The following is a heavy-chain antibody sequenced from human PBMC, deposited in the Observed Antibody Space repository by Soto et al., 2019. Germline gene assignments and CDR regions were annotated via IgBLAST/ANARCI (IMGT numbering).Heavy chain of an antibody. Sequence: SETLSLTCTVSGGSISSYYWSWIRQHPGKGLEWIGYIYYSGSTNYNPSLKSRVTISVDTSKNQFSLKLSSVTAADTAVYYCAREREGGGPYYCYGMDVWGQGTTVTVSS. CDR1: GGSISSYY. J-gene: IGHJ6*02. CDR3: AREREGGGPYYCYGMDV. CDR2: IYYSGST. V-gene: IGHV4-59*12. D-gene: IGHD1-26*01.